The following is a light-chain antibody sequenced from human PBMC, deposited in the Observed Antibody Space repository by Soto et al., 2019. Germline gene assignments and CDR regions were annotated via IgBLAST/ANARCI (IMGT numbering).Light chain of an antibody. CDR3: CSYAGSNTWV. CDR1: SSDVGSYNI. CDR2: EGS. Sequence: QSALTQPASVSGSPGQSITISCTGTSSDVGSYNIVSWYQQHPGRAPKLMIYEGSKRPSGISNRFSGSKSGNTASLTISGLQAEDEADYHCCSYAGSNTWVFGGGTKLTVL. J-gene: IGLJ3*02. V-gene: IGLV2-23*01.